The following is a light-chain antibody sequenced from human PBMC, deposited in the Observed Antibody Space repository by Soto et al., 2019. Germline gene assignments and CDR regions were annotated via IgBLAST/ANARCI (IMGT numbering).Light chain of an antibody. CDR2: YAS. J-gene: IGKJ1*01. CDR3: QQYSSFSRT. Sequence: DIQMTQSPSTLSASVGDRVTITCRASQTISSWLAWYQQKPGKAPELLIYYASTLESGVPSRVSGSGSGTEFSLTISSLQPDDFATFYCQQYSSFSRTFGQGTKVDIK. CDR1: QTISSW. V-gene: IGKV1-5*01.